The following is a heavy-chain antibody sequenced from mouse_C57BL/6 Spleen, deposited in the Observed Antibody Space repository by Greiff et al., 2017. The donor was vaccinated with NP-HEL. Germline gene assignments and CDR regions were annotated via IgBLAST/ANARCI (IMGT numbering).Heavy chain of an antibody. CDR3: ARGGTRGQYYFDY. CDR1: GYAFSSYW. CDR2: IYPGDGDT. V-gene: IGHV1-80*01. J-gene: IGHJ2*01. Sequence: VQLQESGAELVKPGASVKISCKASGYAFSSYWMNWVKQRPGKGLEWIGQIYPGDGDTNYNGKFKGKATLTADKSSSTAYMQLSSLTSEDSAVYFCARGGTRGQYYFDYWGQGTTLTVSS.